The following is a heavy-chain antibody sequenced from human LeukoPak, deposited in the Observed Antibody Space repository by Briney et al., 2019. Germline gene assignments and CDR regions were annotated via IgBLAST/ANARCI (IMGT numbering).Heavy chain of an antibody. CDR1: GYTFTNEP. V-gene: IGHV7-4-1*02. Sequence: GASVKVSCKSYGYTFTNEPLNWVRQAPGQGLEWMGWINTHTGNPTYAQGFTGRFVFSLDTSVSTAHLQITNLKTDDTAVYYCARGRPPWDLWGQGTLVTVSS. CDR2: INTHTGNP. CDR3: ARGRPPWDL. J-gene: IGHJ4*02. D-gene: IGHD1-26*01.